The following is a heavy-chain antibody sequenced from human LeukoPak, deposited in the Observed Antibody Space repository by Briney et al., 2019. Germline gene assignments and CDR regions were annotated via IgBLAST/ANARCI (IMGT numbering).Heavy chain of an antibody. D-gene: IGHD3-10*01. CDR3: ARVYYGSGSLYYYYYYMDV. J-gene: IGHJ6*03. Sequence: GGSLRLSCAASGFTVSSNYMSWVRQAPGKGLEWVSIIYSGGSTFYADSVKGRFTISRDNSKNTLYLQMNSLRAEDTAVYYCARVYYGSGSLYYYYYYMDVWGKGTTVTISS. CDR2: IYSGGST. CDR1: GFTVSSNY. V-gene: IGHV3-53*01.